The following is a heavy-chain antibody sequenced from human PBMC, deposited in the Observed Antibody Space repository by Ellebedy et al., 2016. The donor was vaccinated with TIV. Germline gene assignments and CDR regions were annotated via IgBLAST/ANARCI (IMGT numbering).Heavy chain of an antibody. CDR2: ISWNGGTT. D-gene: IGHD4-11*01. CDR1: GFNFDDYT. V-gene: IGHV3-43*01. Sequence: GGSLRLSCAASGFNFDDYTLHWVRLTPGKGLEWISLISWNGGTTNYADSVKGRFTVSRDNSKNTLYLQMNSLRAEDTAVYYCAKGTTLDYWGQGTLVTVSS. J-gene: IGHJ4*02. CDR3: AKGTTLDY.